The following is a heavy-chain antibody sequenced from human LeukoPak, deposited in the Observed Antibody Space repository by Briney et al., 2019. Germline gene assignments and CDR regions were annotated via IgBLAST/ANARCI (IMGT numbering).Heavy chain of an antibody. J-gene: IGHJ6*02. Sequence: GGSLRLSCAAAGFTFSSYAMHWVRQAPGKGLEWVAVISYDGSNKYYADSVKGRFTISRDNSKNTLYLQMNSLRAEDTAVYYCARDFEYPLGGSWYQYYYYGMDVWGQGTTVTVSS. D-gene: IGHD6-13*01. CDR2: ISYDGSNK. V-gene: IGHV3-30*04. CDR3: ARDFEYPLGGSWYQYYYYGMDV. CDR1: GFTFSSYA.